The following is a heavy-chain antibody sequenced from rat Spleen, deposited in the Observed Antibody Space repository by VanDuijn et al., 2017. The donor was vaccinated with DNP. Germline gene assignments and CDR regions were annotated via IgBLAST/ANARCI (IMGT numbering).Heavy chain of an antibody. J-gene: IGHJ1*01. CDR1: GFSITSNY. D-gene: IGHD1-12*03. Sequence: EVQLQESGPGLVKPSQSLSLTCSVTGFSITSNYWGWIRKLPGNKMEWIGYINYSGYTGYNPSLKSRISITRDTSKNQFFLQLRSVTTEDTATYYCARGNDDYYPNWYFDFWGPGTMVTVSS. V-gene: IGHV3-1*01. CDR2: INYSGYT. CDR3: ARGNDDYYPNWYFDF.